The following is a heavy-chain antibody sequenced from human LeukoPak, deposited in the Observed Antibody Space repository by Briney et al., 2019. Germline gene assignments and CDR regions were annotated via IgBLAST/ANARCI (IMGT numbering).Heavy chain of an antibody. J-gene: IGHJ2*01. CDR2: INPNSGGT. V-gene: IGHV1-2*02. CDR3: ARDLHALWWYFDL. Sequence: GASVKVSCKASGHTFTGYYMHWVRQAPGQGLEWMGWINPNSGGTNYAQKFQGRVTMTRDTSISTAYMELSRLRSDDTAVYYCARDLHALWWYFDLWGRGTLVTVSS. D-gene: IGHD3-16*01. CDR1: GHTFTGYY.